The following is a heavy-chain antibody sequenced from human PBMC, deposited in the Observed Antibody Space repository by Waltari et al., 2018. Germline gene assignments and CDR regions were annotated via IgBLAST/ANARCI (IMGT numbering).Heavy chain of an antibody. CDR3: ARLYDAFDI. V-gene: IGHV4-59*08. CDR2: IYYSGST. D-gene: IGHD2-8*01. Sequence: QVQLQESGPGLVKPSETLSLTCTVSGGSISSYYWRWIRQPPGKGLEWIGYIYYSGSTNYNPSLKSRVTISVDTSKNQFSLKLSSVTAADTAVYYCARLYDAFDIWGQGTMVTVSS. CDR1: GGSISSYY. J-gene: IGHJ3*02.